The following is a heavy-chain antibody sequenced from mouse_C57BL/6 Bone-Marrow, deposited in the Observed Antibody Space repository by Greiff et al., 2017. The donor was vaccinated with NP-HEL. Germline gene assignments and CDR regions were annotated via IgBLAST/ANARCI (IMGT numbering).Heavy chain of an antibody. CDR2: IYPRSGNT. Sequence: QVHVKQSGAELARPGASVKLSCKASGYTFTSYGISWVKQRTGQGLEWIGEIYPRSGNTYYNEKFKGKATLTADKSSSTAYMELRSLTSEDSAVYFCARWGDGWGFYFDYWGQGTTLTVSS. V-gene: IGHV1-81*01. CDR3: ARWGDGWGFYFDY. D-gene: IGHD2-3*01. CDR1: GYTFTSYG. J-gene: IGHJ2*01.